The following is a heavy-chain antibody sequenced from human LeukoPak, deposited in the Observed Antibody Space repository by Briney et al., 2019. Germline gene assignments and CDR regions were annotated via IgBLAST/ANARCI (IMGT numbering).Heavy chain of an antibody. V-gene: IGHV4-59*08. J-gene: IGHJ4*02. Sequence: TSETLSLTCTVSGGSVSSYYFSWIRQPPGKGLEWIGYIYYSGSTNYSPSLKSRVTISVDTSKNQFSLKLSSVTAADTAVYYCARGWGYFDSWGQGTLVTVSS. D-gene: IGHD7-27*01. CDR2: IYYSGST. CDR1: GGSVSSYY. CDR3: ARGWGYFDS.